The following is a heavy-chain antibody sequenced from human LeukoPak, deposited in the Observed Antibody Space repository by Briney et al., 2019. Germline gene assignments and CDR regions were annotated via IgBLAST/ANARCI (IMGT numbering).Heavy chain of an antibody. D-gene: IGHD3-10*02. CDR2: ISSSSSYI. J-gene: IGHJ6*04. CDR1: GFTFSSYS. CDR3: AELGITMIGGV. Sequence: GGSLRLSCAASGFTFSSYSMNWVRQAPGKGLEWVSSISSSSSYIYYADSVKGRFTIPRDNAKNSLSLQMNSLRAEDTAVYYCAELGITMIGGVWGKGTTVTISS. V-gene: IGHV3-21*01.